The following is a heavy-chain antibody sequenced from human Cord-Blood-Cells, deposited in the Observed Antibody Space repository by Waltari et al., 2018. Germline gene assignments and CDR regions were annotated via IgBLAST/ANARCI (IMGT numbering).Heavy chain of an antibody. V-gene: IGHV3-48*03. CDR1: GFTFSSYE. CDR3: ARGLGGTHWYFDL. D-gene: IGHD7-27*01. CDR2: ISSSGSTI. Sequence: EVQLVASGGGLVQPGGSLRLSCAASGFTFSSYEMNWVRQAPGKGLEWVSYISSSGSTIYYADSVKGRFTISRDNAKNSLYLQMNSLRAEDTAVYYCARGLGGTHWYFDLWGRGTLVTVSS. J-gene: IGHJ2*01.